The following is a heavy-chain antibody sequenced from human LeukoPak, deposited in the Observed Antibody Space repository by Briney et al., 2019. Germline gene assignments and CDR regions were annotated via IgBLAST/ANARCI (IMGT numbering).Heavy chain of an antibody. CDR3: ARVVVGARGLVDY. Sequence: GGSLRLSCAASGFTFSSYGMHWVRQAPGKGLEWVAFIRYDGSNKYYADSVKGRFTISRDNSKNTLYLQMNSLRAEDTAVYYCARVVVGARGLVDYWGQGTLVTVSS. CDR2: IRYDGSNK. V-gene: IGHV3-30*02. D-gene: IGHD1-26*01. CDR1: GFTFSSYG. J-gene: IGHJ4*02.